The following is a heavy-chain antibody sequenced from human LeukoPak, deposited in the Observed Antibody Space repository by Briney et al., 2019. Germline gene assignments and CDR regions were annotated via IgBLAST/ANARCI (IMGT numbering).Heavy chain of an antibody. D-gene: IGHD2-2*01. J-gene: IGHJ4*02. V-gene: IGHV5-51*01. Sequence: GESLEISGKSFGYSFASYWFGWVRQLPGKGLNWIRIIYPRDSDTRYSPSFQAQVTMSVDKSISTAYLQWSSLKASDTAMYYCAIPLYCASTSCYDCWGQGTLVTVSS. CDR2: IYPRDSDT. CDR3: AIPLYCASTSCYDC. CDR1: GYSFASYW.